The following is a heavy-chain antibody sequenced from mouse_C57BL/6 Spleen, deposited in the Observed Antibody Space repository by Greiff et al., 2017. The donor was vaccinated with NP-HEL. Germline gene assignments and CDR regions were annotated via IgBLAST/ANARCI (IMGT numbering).Heavy chain of an antibody. CDR3: AREAQATLAY. J-gene: IGHJ3*01. CDR1: GYTFTSYW. Sequence: VQLQQSGAELVKPGASVKLSCKASGYTFTSYWMHWVKQRPGQGLEWIGMIHPNSGSTNYNEKFKSKATLTVDKSSSTAYMQLSSLTSEDSAVYYCAREAQATLAYWGQGTLVTVSA. V-gene: IGHV1-64*01. D-gene: IGHD3-2*02. CDR2: IHPNSGST.